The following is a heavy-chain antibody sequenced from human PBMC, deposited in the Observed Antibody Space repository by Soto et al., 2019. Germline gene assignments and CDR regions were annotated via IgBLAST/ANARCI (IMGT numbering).Heavy chain of an antibody. D-gene: IGHD4-17*01. CDR1: GGSISSSSYY. CDR2: IYYSGST. Sequence: PSETLSLTCTVSGGSISSSSYYWGWIRQPPGKGLEWIGSIYYSGSTYYNPSLKSRVTISVDTSKNQFSLKLSSVTAADTAVYYCARHAAYGESNSFDYWGQGTLVTVSS. J-gene: IGHJ4*02. V-gene: IGHV4-39*01. CDR3: ARHAAYGESNSFDY.